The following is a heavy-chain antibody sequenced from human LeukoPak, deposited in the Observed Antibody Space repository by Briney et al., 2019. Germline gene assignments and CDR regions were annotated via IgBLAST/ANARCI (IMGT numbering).Heavy chain of an antibody. CDR1: GYTFTGYY. CDR2: INPNSGGT. V-gene: IGHV1-2*02. D-gene: IGHD5-12*01. CDR3: ARDLAADSGYDLDY. J-gene: IGHJ4*02. Sequence: ASVKVSCKASGYTFTGYYMHWVRQAPGQGLEWMGWINPNSGGTNYAQKFQGRATMTRDTSISTAYMELSRLRSDDTAVYYCARDLAADSGYDLDYWGQGTLVTVSS.